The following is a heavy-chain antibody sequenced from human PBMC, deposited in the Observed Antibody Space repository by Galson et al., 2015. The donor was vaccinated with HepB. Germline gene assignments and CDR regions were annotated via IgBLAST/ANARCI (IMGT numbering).Heavy chain of an antibody. CDR2: IIPIVGIA. Sequence: SVKVSCKASGVTFSSYAISWVRQAPGQGLEWMGGIIPIVGIANYAQKFQGRVTITADKSTSTAYMELSSLISEDTAVYYCAGYGGTGYSSLRRNWFDHWGQGTLVTVSS. CDR3: AGYGGTGYSSLRRNWFDH. CDR1: GVTFSSYA. D-gene: IGHD6-19*01. J-gene: IGHJ5*02. V-gene: IGHV1-69*10.